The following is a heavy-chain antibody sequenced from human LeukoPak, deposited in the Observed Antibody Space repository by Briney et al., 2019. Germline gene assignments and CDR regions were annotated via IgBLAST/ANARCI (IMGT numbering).Heavy chain of an antibody. Sequence: GASVKVSCKASGYTFTSYYMHWVRQAPGQGLEWMGIINPSGGSTSYAQKFQGRVTMTRDMSTSTVYMELSSLRSEDTAVHYCARDSAMTPRYYYYYYMDVWGKGTTVPVSS. V-gene: IGHV1-46*01. D-gene: IGHD2-2*01. CDR2: INPSGGST. J-gene: IGHJ6*03. CDR1: GYTFTSYY. CDR3: ARDSAMTPRYYYYYYMDV.